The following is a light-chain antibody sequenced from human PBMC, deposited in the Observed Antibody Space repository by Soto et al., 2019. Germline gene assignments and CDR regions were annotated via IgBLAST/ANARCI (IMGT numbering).Light chain of an antibody. J-gene: IGKJ3*01. CDR2: RAS. CDR1: QRISNW. V-gene: IGKV1-5*03. Sequence: DIHMTQSPSTLSASVGDRVTITCRASQRISNWLAWYQQKPGKAPKLVIYRASTLESGVPSRFSGSGSGTEFTLTISSLQPDDFATYFCQQYNSYSGTFGPGTKVDIK. CDR3: QQYNSYSGT.